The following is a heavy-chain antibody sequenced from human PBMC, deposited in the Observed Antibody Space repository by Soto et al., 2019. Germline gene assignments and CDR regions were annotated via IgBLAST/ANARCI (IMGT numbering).Heavy chain of an antibody. V-gene: IGHV4-59*08. D-gene: IGHD2-15*01. J-gene: IGHJ4*02. Sequence: SETLSLTCTVSGGSISSYCCSWIRQPPGKGLEWIGYIFYTGSTNYNPSLKSRVTISVDTSKNRFSLKLSSVTAADTAMYYCARHRPGGGGSCFPYWGQGTLVTVS. CDR3: ARHRPGGGGSCFPY. CDR2: IFYTGST. CDR1: GGSISSYC.